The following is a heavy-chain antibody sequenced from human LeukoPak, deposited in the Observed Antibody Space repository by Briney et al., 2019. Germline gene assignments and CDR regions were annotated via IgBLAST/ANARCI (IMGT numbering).Heavy chain of an antibody. CDR1: GYTFNSYD. V-gene: IGHV1-3*01. CDR2: INGGSGRT. D-gene: IGHD6-13*01. CDR3: ARVSAAMRIAAAGTDYFDY. Sequence: SGESLKISCKASGYTFNSYDIHWVRQAPGQRPEWMGGINGGSGRTKYLQKLQGRVTITADKSTSTAYMELSSLRSEDTAVYYCARVSAAMRIAAAGTDYFDYWGQGTLVTVSS. J-gene: IGHJ4*02.